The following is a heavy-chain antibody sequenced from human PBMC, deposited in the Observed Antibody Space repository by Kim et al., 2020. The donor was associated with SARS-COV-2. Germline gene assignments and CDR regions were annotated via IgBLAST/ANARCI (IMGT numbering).Heavy chain of an antibody. CDR1: GFTFSSYE. CDR3: ARDVGDYYDSSGYPY. CDR2: ISSSGSTI. V-gene: IGHV3-48*03. D-gene: IGHD3-22*01. Sequence: GGSLRLSCAASGFTFSSYEMNWVRQAPGKGLEWVSYISSSGSTIYYADSVKGRFTISRDNAKNSLYLQMNSLRAEDTAVYYCARDVGDYYDSSGYPYWGQGTLVTVSS. J-gene: IGHJ4*02.